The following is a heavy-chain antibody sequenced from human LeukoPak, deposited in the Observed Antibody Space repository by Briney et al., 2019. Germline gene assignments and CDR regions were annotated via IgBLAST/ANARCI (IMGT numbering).Heavy chain of an antibody. Sequence: GASVMVSCKASGYTFTSYGISWVRQAPGQGLEWMGWISAYNGNTNYAQKLQGRVTMTTDTSTSTAHMELRSLRSDDTAVYYCARDRVYDSSGSPRPFDYWGQGTLVTVSS. CDR2: ISAYNGNT. V-gene: IGHV1-18*01. CDR3: ARDRVYDSSGSPRPFDY. CDR1: GYTFTSYG. D-gene: IGHD3-22*01. J-gene: IGHJ4*02.